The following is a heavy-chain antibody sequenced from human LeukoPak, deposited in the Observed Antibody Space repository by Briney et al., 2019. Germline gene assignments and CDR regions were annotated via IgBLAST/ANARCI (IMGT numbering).Heavy chain of an antibody. CDR2: ISDSGIST. V-gene: IGHV3-23*01. CDR1: GFTFNSCA. Sequence: GGSLRPSCVASGFTFNSCAMGWVRQAPGKGLEWVSVISDSGISTYYADSVKGRFTISRDNSKNTLYLQMNSLRAEDTAVYHCAKDRTTGYYYFDYWGQGTQVTVSS. CDR3: AKDRTTGYYYFDY. D-gene: IGHD3-9*01. J-gene: IGHJ4*02.